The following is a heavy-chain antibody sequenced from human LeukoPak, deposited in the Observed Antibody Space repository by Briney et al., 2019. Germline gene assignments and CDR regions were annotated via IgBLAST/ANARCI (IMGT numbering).Heavy chain of an antibody. J-gene: IGHJ4*02. CDR3: ARSWLYGDFDY. V-gene: IGHV4-34*01. Sequence: SETLSLTCTVYGGSFSGYFWSWIRQPPGKGLEWIGEINHRGSTNYNPSLKSRVTISVDTSKNQFSLNLTFVTAADTALYYCARSWLYGDFDYWGQGTLVTVSS. D-gene: IGHD6-19*01. CDR2: INHRGST. CDR1: GGSFSGYF.